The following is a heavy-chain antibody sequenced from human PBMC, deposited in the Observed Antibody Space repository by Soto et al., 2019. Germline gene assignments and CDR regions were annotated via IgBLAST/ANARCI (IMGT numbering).Heavy chain of an antibody. CDR1: GFSFSSYG. J-gene: IGHJ4*02. D-gene: IGHD5-12*01. CDR2: ILSDGSNE. CDR3: ARDSFSNIVAPFDY. V-gene: IGHV3-33*01. Sequence: QVQLVESGGGVVQPGRSLRLSCAASGFSFSSYGIHWVRQTPAKGLEWVAVILSDGSNEYYADSVKGRFTISRDNSKNTLYLQMNTLRVEDTAVYYCARDSFSNIVAPFDYWGREPWSPSPQ.